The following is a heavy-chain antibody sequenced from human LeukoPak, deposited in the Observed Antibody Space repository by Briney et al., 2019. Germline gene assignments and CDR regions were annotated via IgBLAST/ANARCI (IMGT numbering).Heavy chain of an antibody. D-gene: IGHD3-10*01. Sequence: PSETLSLTCTVSGGSISSSSYYWGWIRQPQGKGLEWIVSIYYSGSTYYNPSLKSRVTISVDTSKNQFSLKLSSVTAADTAVYYCARQDYYGSGSYYNVPNFDYWGQGTLVTVSS. V-gene: IGHV4-39*01. CDR2: IYYSGST. J-gene: IGHJ4*02. CDR3: ARQDYYGSGSYYNVPNFDY. CDR1: GGSISSSSYY.